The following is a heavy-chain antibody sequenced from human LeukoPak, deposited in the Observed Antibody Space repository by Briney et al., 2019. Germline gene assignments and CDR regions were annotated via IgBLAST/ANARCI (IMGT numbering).Heavy chain of an antibody. CDR1: GYTFTSYG. V-gene: IGHV1-18*01. D-gene: IGHD3-10*01. CDR3: AREEPSRAYMVRGVQGPNYYYYGMDV. J-gene: IGHJ6*02. Sequence: ASVKVSCKASGYTFTSYGISWVRQAPGQGLEWMGWISAYNGNTNYAQKLQGRVTMTTDTSTSTAYMELRSLRSDDTAVYYCAREEPSRAYMVRGVQGPNYYYYGMDVWGQGTTVTVSS. CDR2: ISAYNGNT.